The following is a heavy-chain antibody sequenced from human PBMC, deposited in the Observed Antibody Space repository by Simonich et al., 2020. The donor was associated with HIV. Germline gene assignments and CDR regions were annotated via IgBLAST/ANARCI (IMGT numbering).Heavy chain of an antibody. V-gene: IGHV3-21*01. Sequence: EVQLVESGGGLVKPGGSLRLSCAASGFTFSSYSMNWVRQAPGKWVVWVSSISSSSNYIYYADSVKGRFTISRDNAKNSLYLQMNSLRAEDTAVYYCARTRNRDAFDIWGLGTMVTVSS. D-gene: IGHD1-1*01. CDR1: GFTFSSYS. CDR2: ISSSSNYI. CDR3: ARTRNRDAFDI. J-gene: IGHJ3*02.